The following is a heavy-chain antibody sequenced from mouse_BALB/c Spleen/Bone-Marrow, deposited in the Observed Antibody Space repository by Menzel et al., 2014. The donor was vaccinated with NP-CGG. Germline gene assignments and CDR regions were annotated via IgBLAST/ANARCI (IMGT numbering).Heavy chain of an antibody. J-gene: IGHJ1*01. CDR2: IRNKANGYTT. CDR3: ARDNYYGYHWYFDV. V-gene: IGHV7-3*02. D-gene: IGHD1-2*01. CDR1: GFTFTDYY. Sequence: EVMLVESGGGLVQPGGSLRLSCATSGFTFTDYYMSWVRQPPGKALEWSGFIRNKANGYTTEYSASVKGRFTISRDNSQGILYLQMNTLRAEDSATYYCARDNYYGYHWYFDVWGAGTTVTVSS.